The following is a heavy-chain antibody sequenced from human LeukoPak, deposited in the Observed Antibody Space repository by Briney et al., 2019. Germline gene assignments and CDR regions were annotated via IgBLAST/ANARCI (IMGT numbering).Heavy chain of an antibody. Sequence: GESLKISCKGSGYSFTNFWIGWVRQMPGRGLEWMGIVYPGDSETRYSPSFQGQVTISADKSISTAYLQWSSLKASDTAMYYCARGTGYSSFDYWGQGTLVTVSS. CDR1: GYSFTNFW. CDR3: ARGTGYSSFDY. J-gene: IGHJ4*02. CDR2: VYPGDSET. V-gene: IGHV5-51*01. D-gene: IGHD6-13*01.